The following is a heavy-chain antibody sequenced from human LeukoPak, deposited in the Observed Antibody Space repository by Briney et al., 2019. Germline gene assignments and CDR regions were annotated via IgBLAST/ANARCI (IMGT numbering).Heavy chain of an antibody. Sequence: GGSLRLSCAASGFTFSSYAMRWVRQAPGKGLEWVAVISYDGSNKYYADSVKGRFTISRDNSKNTLYLQMNSLRAEDTAVYYCASSPSYYYDSSALYPDYWGQGTLVTVSS. CDR1: GFTFSSYA. CDR2: ISYDGSNK. D-gene: IGHD3-22*01. CDR3: ASSPSYYYDSSALYPDY. J-gene: IGHJ4*02. V-gene: IGHV3-30-3*01.